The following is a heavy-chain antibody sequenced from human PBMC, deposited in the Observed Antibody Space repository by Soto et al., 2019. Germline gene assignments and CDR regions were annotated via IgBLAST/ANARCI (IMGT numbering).Heavy chain of an antibody. CDR3: ARDQTGITTAGGGRIDR. V-gene: IGHV3-30-3*01. CDR1: GFTFSTHA. D-gene: IGHD6-13*01. J-gene: IGHJ5*02. CDR2: VSFDGSNK. Sequence: QVQLVESGGGVVQPGRSLRLSCAASGFTFSTHAMHWVRQAPGKGLECVPIVSFDGSNKYYADSVKGRFTISRDNSKNTLYLQMSGLTPEDTAFYYCARDQTGITTAGGGRIDRWGQGTLVTVSS.